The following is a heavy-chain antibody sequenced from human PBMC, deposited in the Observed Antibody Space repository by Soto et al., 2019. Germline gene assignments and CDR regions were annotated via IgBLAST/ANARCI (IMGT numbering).Heavy chain of an antibody. V-gene: IGHV5-51*01. D-gene: IGHD3-16*01. Sequence: EVQLVQSGAEVKKPGESLKISCKGSGFTFISYWIGWVRQKPGKGLEWMGIIYPGDSDTRYSPSFQGQVTISADKSISTAYLQWSSLKASDTATYYCARIMAASGTGFDFWGQGTLVTVSS. CDR2: IYPGDSDT. CDR3: ARIMAASGTGFDF. CDR1: GFTFISYW. J-gene: IGHJ4*02.